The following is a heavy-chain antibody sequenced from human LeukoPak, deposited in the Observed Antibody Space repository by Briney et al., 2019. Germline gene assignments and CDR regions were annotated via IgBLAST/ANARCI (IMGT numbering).Heavy chain of an antibody. V-gene: IGHV3-23*01. D-gene: IGHD2-21*01. CDR2: ISGSGGST. CDR1: GFTFSSYA. CDR3: ASCGGDFYSPCDY. J-gene: IGHJ4*02. Sequence: QAGGSLRLSCAASGFTFSSYAMSWVRQAPGKGLEWVSAISGSGGSTLDADSVKGRFTISRDNSKNTLYLQMNNLRAEDTAVYYCASCGGDFYSPCDYWGQGTLVTVSS.